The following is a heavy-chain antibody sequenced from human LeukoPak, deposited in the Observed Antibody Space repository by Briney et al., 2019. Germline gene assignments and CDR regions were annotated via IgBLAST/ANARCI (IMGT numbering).Heavy chain of an antibody. CDR1: GFIFSNYW. J-gene: IGHJ1*01. V-gene: IGHV3-7*01. CDR2: IKQDGSEK. CDR3: ARTIVVVVAATGYFQH. D-gene: IGHD2-15*01. Sequence: GGSLRLSCAASGFIFSNYWMSWVRQAPGKGLEWVANIKQDGSEKYHVDSVKGRFTVSRDNAKNSLSLQMNSLRAEDTAVYYCARTIVVVVAATGYFQHWGQGTLVTVSS.